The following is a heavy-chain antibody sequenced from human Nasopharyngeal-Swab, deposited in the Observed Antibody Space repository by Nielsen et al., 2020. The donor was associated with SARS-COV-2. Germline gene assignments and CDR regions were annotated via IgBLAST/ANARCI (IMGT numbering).Heavy chain of an antibody. D-gene: IGHD2-21*02. J-gene: IGHJ6*02. CDR1: GGSISTNSYD. CDR3: ARDAGCGGDCGGYSMDV. CDR2: IFHSDYT. V-gene: IGHV4-39*07. Sequence: GSLRLSCDVSGGSISTNSYDWAWVRQPPGKGLEWIGSIFHSDYTNYNPSLESRVTISIDTSKNQFSLKVTSVTAADTAVYYCARDAGCGGDCGGYSMDVWGQGTTVTVSS.